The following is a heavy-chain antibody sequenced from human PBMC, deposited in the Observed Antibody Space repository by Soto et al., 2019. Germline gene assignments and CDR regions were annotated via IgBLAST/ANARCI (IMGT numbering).Heavy chain of an antibody. CDR2: ITPIFGTA. CDR1: GGTFSSYA. Sequence: ASVKVSCKASGGTFSSYAISWVRQAPGQGLAWMGGITPIFGTAHYAQKFQGRVTITADESTSTAYMELSSLRSEDTAVYYCARSDGYSLTPDYWGQGTLVTVSS. CDR3: ARSDGYSLTPDY. V-gene: IGHV1-69*13. D-gene: IGHD4-4*01. J-gene: IGHJ4*02.